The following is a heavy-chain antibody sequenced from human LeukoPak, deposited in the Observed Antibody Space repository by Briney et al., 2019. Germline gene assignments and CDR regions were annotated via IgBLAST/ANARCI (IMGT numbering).Heavy chain of an antibody. J-gene: IGHJ4*02. CDR3: ARSVSYYGYFDH. CDR1: GGSISSSSYY. D-gene: IGHD1-26*01. Sequence: SETLSLTCTVSGGSISSSSYYWGWIRQPPGKGLEWIGSIYYSGSTYYNPSLKSRVTISVDTSKNQFSLKLSSVTAADTAFYYCARSVSYYGYFDHWGQGTLVTVSS. CDR2: IYYSGST. V-gene: IGHV4-39*07.